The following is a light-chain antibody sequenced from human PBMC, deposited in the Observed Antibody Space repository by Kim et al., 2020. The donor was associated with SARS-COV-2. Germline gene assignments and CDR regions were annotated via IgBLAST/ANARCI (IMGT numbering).Light chain of an antibody. CDR1: QGISSW. V-gene: IGKV1-12*01. J-gene: IGKJ5*01. CDR3: QQADSFPIT. CDR2: AAS. Sequence: DIPMTQSPSSVSASVGDRVTITCRASQGISSWLAWYQQKPRKAPNLLIFAASSLQSGVPSRFSGSGSGTDFTLTISSLQPEEFATYYFQQADSFPITFGQGTRLEIK.